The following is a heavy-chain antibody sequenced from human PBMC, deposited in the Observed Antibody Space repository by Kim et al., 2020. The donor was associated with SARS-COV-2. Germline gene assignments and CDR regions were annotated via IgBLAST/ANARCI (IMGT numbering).Heavy chain of an antibody. V-gene: IGHV4-34*01. CDR1: GGSFSGYY. CDR2: INHSGST. CDR3: ARNTAMANYYYYGMDV. Sequence: SETLSLTCAVYGGSFSGYYWSWIRQPPGKGLEWIGEINHSGSTNYNPALKSRVTISVDTSKNQFSLKLSSVTAADTAVYYCARNTAMANYYYYGMDVWGQGTTVTVSS. J-gene: IGHJ6*02. D-gene: IGHD5-18*01.